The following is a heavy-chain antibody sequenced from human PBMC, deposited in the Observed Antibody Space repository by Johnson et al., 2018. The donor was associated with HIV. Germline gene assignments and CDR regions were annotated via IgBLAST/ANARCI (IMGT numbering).Heavy chain of an antibody. CDR2: ISSDGSNK. D-gene: IGHD3-3*01. J-gene: IGHJ3*02. CDR3: AKPQWVSSVAFDI. V-gene: IGHV3-30*02. Sequence: QVQLVESGGGVVQPGGSLRLSCAASGFTFSSFDMHWVRQAPGKGLEWVAFISSDGSNKYFAVSVTGRFSISRDNSKNTLYLQMNSLTAEDTAVYYCAKPQWVSSVAFDIWGQGTMVTVSS. CDR1: GFTFSSFD.